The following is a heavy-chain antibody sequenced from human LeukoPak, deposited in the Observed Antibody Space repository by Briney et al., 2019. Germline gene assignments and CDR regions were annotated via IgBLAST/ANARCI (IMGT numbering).Heavy chain of an antibody. Sequence: SQTLSLTCTVSGGSISSGGYYWSWIRQHPGKGLEWIGYIYYSGSTYYNPSLKSRVTISVDTSKNQFSLKLSSVTAADTAVYYCARSGGSGYYYYYYMDVWGKGTTVTVSS. CDR2: IYYSGST. D-gene: IGHD2-15*01. J-gene: IGHJ6*03. CDR1: GGSISSGGYY. CDR3: ARSGGSGYYYYYYMDV. V-gene: IGHV4-31*03.